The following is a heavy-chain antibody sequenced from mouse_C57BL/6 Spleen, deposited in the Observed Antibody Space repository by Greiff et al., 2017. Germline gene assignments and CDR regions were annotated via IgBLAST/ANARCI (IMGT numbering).Heavy chain of an antibody. CDR2: IGPSDSYT. CDR3: AIRRNYAMDY. V-gene: IGHV1-69*01. CDR1: GYTFTSYW. J-gene: IGHJ4*01. Sequence: QVQLQQPGAELVMPGASVKLSCKASGYTFTSYWMHWVKQRPGQGLEWIGEIGPSDSYTNYNQKFKGKSTLTVDKSSSTAYMQLSSLTSEDSAVYYCAIRRNYAMDYWGQGTSVTVSS. D-gene: IGHD1-1*01.